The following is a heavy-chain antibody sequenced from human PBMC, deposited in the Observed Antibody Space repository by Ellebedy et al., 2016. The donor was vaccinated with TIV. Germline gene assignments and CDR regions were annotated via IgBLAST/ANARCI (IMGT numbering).Heavy chain of an antibody. J-gene: IGHJ4*02. CDR2: IKQVGSEK. Sequence: GESLKISCAASGFTFSSYWMSWVRQAPGKGLEWVANIKQVGSEKYYVDSVKGRFTISRDNAKNSLYLQMNSLRAEDTAVYYCARGYGSPNYWGQGTLVTVSS. D-gene: IGHD2-15*01. CDR3: ARGYGSPNY. CDR1: GFTFSSYW. V-gene: IGHV3-7*01.